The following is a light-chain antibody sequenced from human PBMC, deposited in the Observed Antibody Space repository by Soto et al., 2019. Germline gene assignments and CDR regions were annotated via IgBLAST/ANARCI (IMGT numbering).Light chain of an antibody. CDR1: QGIRND. J-gene: IGKJ1*01. V-gene: IGKV1-6*01. Sequence: AIQMTQSPSSLSASVGDRVTITCRASQGIRNDLGWYQQKPGKAPTLLIYAASSLPSEDPSRFSGSGSGTDFTLTISSLQPEDFATYYCLQDYNYPWTFGQGTKVEIK. CDR3: LQDYNYPWT. CDR2: AAS.